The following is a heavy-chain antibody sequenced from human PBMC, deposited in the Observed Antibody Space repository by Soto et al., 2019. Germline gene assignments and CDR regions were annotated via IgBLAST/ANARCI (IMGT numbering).Heavy chain of an antibody. J-gene: IGHJ3*02. V-gene: IGHV1-3*01. D-gene: IGHD3-3*01. CDR3: ARVYTIFGVVGAFDI. CDR1: GYTFTSYA. CDR2: INAGNGNT. Sequence: ASVKVSCKASGYTFTSYAMHWVRQAPGQRLEWMGWINAGNGNTKYSQKFQGRVTITRDTSASTAYMELSSLRSGDTAVYYCARVYTIFGVVGAFDIWGQGTMVTVSS.